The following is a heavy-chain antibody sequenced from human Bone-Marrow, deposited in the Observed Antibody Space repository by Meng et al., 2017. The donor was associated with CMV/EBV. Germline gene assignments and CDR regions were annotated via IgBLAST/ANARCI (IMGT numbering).Heavy chain of an antibody. J-gene: IGHJ3*02. CDR3: AARIHILRVNTQDLSSGEAFDI. V-gene: IGHV1-58*01. Sequence: SVKVSCKASGFTFTSPAVQWVRQARGQRLEWIGWIVVGSGNTNYAQKFQERVTITRDMSTSTAYMELSSLRSEDTAVYYCAARIHILRVNTQDLSSGEAFDIWGQGTMVTVSS. D-gene: IGHD2-15*01. CDR2: IVVGSGNT. CDR1: GFTFTSPA.